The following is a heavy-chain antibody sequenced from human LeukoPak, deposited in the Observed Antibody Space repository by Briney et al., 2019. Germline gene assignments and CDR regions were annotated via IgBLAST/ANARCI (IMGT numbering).Heavy chain of an antibody. Sequence: SETPSLTCTVSGGSISSSSYYWGWIRQPPGKGLEWIGSIYYSGSTYYNPSLKSRVTISVDTSKNQFSLKLSSVTAADTAVYYCARATIVGATDPPYFDYWGQGTLVTVSS. V-gene: IGHV4-39*01. CDR3: ARATIVGATDPPYFDY. CDR1: GGSISSSSYY. J-gene: IGHJ4*02. D-gene: IGHD1-26*01. CDR2: IYYSGST.